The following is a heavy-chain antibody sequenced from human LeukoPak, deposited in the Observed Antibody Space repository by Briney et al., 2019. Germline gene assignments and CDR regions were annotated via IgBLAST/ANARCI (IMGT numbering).Heavy chain of an antibody. Sequence: PGGSLRLSCAASGFTFSSYWMSWVRQAPGKGLEWVATINPDGNKKGVADSVRGRFTISRDDAENSLYLQMNSLRAEDTAVYYCARDFAYKKFDYWGQGTLVTVSS. V-gene: IGHV3-7*03. CDR2: INPDGNKK. CDR1: GFTFSSYW. CDR3: ARDFAYKKFDY. D-gene: IGHD2-21*01. J-gene: IGHJ4*02.